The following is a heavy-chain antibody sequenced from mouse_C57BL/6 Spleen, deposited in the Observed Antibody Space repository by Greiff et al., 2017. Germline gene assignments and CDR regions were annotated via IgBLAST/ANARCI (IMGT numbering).Heavy chain of an antibody. CDR1: GYTFTSYW. J-gene: IGHJ4*01. CDR2: IYPSDSET. V-gene: IGHV1-61*01. CDR3: ARGNSFYAMDY. Sequence: VQLQQPGAELVRPGSSVKLSCKASGYTFTSYWMDWVKQRPGQGLEWIGNIYPSDSETHYNQKFKDKATLTVDKSSSTAYMQLSSLTSEDSAVYYCARGNSFYAMDYWGQGTSVTVSS.